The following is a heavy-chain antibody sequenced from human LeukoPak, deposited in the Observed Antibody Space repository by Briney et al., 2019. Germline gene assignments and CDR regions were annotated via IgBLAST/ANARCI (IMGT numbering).Heavy chain of an antibody. J-gene: IGHJ3*02. CDR1: GFSLRNFG. V-gene: IGHV3-30*02. CDR3: AKDKGFCTTTTCYVLSNDAFDI. CDR2: IRFDGSNK. D-gene: IGHD2-2*01. Sequence: PGGSLRLFCAASGFSLRNFGMHWLRQAPGKGLEWVAFIRFDGSNKYYTDPVEERFTISRDNSKNTRYLQMTRLRAEDTAVYYCAKDKGFCTTTTCYVLSNDAFDIWGQGTMVTVSS.